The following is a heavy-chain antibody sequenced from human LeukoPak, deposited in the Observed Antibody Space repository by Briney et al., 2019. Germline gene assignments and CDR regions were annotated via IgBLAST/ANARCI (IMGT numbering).Heavy chain of an antibody. CDR3: AREVIGYYYASSVDRPRFDP. V-gene: IGHV1-18*01. D-gene: IGHD3-22*01. J-gene: IGHJ5*02. CDR1: GYTFTSYG. CDR2: ISAYNGNT. Sequence: ASVKASCKASGYTFTSYGISWVRQAPGQGLEWMGWISAYNGNTNYAQKLQGRVTMTTDTSTSTAYMELRSLRSDDTAVYYCAREVIGYYYASSVDRPRFDPWGQGTLVTVSS.